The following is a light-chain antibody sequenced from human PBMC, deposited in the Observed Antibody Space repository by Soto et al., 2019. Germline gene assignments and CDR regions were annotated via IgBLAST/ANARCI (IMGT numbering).Light chain of an antibody. CDR1: QDISNY. CDR3: QKYNGALRP. Sequence: DIQMTQSPSSLSASVGDRVTITCRASQDISNYLAWYQQKPGKVPWLLIYAASNLQSGVPSRFSGGGSGTDCTLTISSLQHEDVATYYCQKYNGALRPFGQGTTVEIK. V-gene: IGKV1-27*01. CDR2: AAS. J-gene: IGKJ1*01.